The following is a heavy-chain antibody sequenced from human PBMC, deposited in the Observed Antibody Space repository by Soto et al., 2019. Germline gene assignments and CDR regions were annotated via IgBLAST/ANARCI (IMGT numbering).Heavy chain of an antibody. J-gene: IGHJ4*01. V-gene: IGHV4-34*02. CDR3: ARGRSFGDFAH. CDR1: GGSFGGYS. CDR2: ITPSGNP. D-gene: IGHD4-17*01. Sequence: QVQLQQWGAGLLKPSETLSLTCAVFGGSFGGYSWTWIRQPPGGGLEWIGEITPSGNPNYNPSLKSRVAIAVDKSMNQFSLNLTSVTAADTSIYYCARGRSFGDFAHWGQGTMVIVSS.